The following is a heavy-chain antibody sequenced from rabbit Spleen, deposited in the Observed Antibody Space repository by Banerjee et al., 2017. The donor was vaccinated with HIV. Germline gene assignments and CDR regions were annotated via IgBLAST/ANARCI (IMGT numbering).Heavy chain of an antibody. D-gene: IGHD8-1*01. J-gene: IGHJ4*01. CDR2: IDSGSSGFT. CDR1: GFSFSSNYY. V-gene: IGHV1S40*01. Sequence: QSLEESGGDLVKPEGSLTLTCTASGFSFSSNYYMCWVRQAPGMGLEWIACIDSGSSGFTYFASWAKGRFTISKTSSTTVTLQMTSLTAADTATYFCARDGTGGSYFALWGQGTLVTVS. CDR3: ARDGTGGSYFAL.